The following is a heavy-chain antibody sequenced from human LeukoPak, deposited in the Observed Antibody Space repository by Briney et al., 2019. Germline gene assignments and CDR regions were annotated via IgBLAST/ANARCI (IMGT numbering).Heavy chain of an antibody. CDR3: ARLGGSGRSLDY. J-gene: IGHJ4*02. Sequence: SETLSLTCTVSGGSISSYYWSWIRQPPGKGLEWIGYIYYSGSTNYNPSLKSRVTISVDTSKNQFSLKLSSVTAADTAVYYCARLGGSGRSLDYWGQGTLVTVSS. V-gene: IGHV4-59*08. D-gene: IGHD3-10*01. CDR1: GGSISSYY. CDR2: IYYSGST.